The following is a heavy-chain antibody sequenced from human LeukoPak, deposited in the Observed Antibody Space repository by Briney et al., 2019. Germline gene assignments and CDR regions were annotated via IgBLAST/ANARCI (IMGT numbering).Heavy chain of an antibody. CDR1: RYTFTSYD. CDR3: ARGLGYSYGYGVDY. CDR2: MNPNTGRT. Sequence: ASVKVSCKASRYTFTSYDINWVREAAGQRLEWMGWMNPNTGRTGFAQEFQGRLTMTRNTSISTAYMELSSLRSEDTAVYNCARGLGYSYGYGVDYWGQGTLVTVSS. J-gene: IGHJ4*02. D-gene: IGHD5-18*01. V-gene: IGHV1-8*01.